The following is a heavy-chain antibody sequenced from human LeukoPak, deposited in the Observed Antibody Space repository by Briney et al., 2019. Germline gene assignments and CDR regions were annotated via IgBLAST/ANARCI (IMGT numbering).Heavy chain of an antibody. CDR3: ARGVGIQLWSGYYFDY. Sequence: SETLSLTCTVSGNSFGDYYWSWIRQPAGKGLEWIGEINHSGSTNYNPSLKSRVTISVDTSKNQFSLKLSSVTAADTAVYYCARGVGIQLWSGYYFDYWGQGTLVTVSS. CDR2: INHSGST. V-gene: IGHV4-34*01. J-gene: IGHJ4*02. D-gene: IGHD5-18*01. CDR1: GNSFGDYY.